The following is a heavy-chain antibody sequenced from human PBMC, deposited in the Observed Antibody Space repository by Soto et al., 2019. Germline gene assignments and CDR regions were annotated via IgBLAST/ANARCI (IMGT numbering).Heavy chain of an antibody. Sequence: ASVKVSCKASGYTFTSYGISWVRQAPGQGLEWMGWISAYNGNTNYAQKLQGRVTMTTDTSTSTAYMELSRLRSDDTAVYYCARTKIVLVPAALTYGMEVWGQGTTVTVSS. J-gene: IGHJ6*02. CDR3: ARTKIVLVPAALTYGMEV. V-gene: IGHV1-18*01. D-gene: IGHD2-2*01. CDR2: ISAYNGNT. CDR1: GYTFTSYG.